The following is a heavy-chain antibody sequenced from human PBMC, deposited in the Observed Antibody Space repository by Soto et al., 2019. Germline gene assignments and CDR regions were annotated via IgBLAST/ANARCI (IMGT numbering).Heavy chain of an antibody. J-gene: IGHJ5*02. CDR2: INHSGST. Sequence: QVQLQQWGAGLLKPSETLSLTCAVYGGSFSGYYWSWIRQPPGKGLEWIGEINHSGSTNYNPSLKSRVTISVDTSKNQFSLKLSSLTAADTAVYYCARGPYCSGGSCYPGPFDPWGQGTLVTVSS. CDR3: ARGPYCSGGSCYPGPFDP. V-gene: IGHV4-34*01. CDR1: GGSFSGYY. D-gene: IGHD2-15*01.